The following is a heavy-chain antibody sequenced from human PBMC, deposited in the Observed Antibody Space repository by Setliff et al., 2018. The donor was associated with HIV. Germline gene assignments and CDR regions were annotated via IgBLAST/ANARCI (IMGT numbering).Heavy chain of an antibody. V-gene: IGHV4-34*10. D-gene: IGHD5-12*01. CDR3: ASTGHIEIDPLQPFEI. CDR2: INHSGRT. CDR1: GGSFTNYF. J-gene: IGHJ3*02. Sequence: SETLSLTCAVYGGSFTNYFWSWIRQSPGKGLEWIGEINHSGRTKYNPSLKGRVTMSLDTSRNQFSLKLTSVTAADTAVYYCASTGHIEIDPLQPFEIWGQGTMVTVSS.